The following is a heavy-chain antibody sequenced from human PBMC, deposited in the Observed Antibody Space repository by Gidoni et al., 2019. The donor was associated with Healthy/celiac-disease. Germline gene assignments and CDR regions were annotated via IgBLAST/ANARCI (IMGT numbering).Heavy chain of an antibody. CDR1: GYTFTGYY. Sequence: QVQLVQSGAAVKKPGASVTVSCKASGYTFTGYYMHWVRQAPGQGLEWMGWINPNSGSTNYAQKFQGRVTMTRDTSISTAYMELSRLRSDDTAVYYCARPRDFWSGYYELGYWGQGTLVTVSS. D-gene: IGHD3-3*01. CDR2: INPNSGST. J-gene: IGHJ4*02. CDR3: ARPRDFWSGYYELGY. V-gene: IGHV1-2*02.